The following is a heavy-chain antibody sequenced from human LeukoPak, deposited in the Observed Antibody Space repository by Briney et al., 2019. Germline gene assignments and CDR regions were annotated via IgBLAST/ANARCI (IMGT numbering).Heavy chain of an antibody. CDR2: IHQSGRS. J-gene: IGHJ2*01. V-gene: IGHV4-39*01. D-gene: IGHD4-23*01. Sequence: SETLSLTCGVSGDSISSSPYYWAWIRQPPGEGLAWIGSIHQSGRSYYNPSLQSRLSMSVDTSKNQFSLKLTSVTAADTAVYYCARHSWGGNKDFDLWGRGTLVAVSS. CDR3: ARHSWGGNKDFDL. CDR1: GDSISSSPYY.